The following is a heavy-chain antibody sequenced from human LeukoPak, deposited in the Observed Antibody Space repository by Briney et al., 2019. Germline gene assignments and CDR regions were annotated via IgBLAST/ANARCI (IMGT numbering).Heavy chain of an antibody. J-gene: IGHJ6*02. CDR2: IKSKVFGGTT. D-gene: IGHD6-19*01. CDR3: ARDPVAVSGSNYYYYGMDV. V-gene: IGHV3-49*04. CDR1: GFTFGDYA. Sequence: GGSLRLSCTASGFTFGDYAMSWVRQAPGKGLEWVGFIKSKVFGGTTEYAASVKGRFTISRDDSKSIAYLHMNSLETEDTALYYCARDPVAVSGSNYYYYGMDVWGQGTTVTVSS.